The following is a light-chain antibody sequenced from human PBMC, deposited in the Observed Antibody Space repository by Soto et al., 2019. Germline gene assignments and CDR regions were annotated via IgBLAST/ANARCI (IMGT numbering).Light chain of an antibody. Sequence: EIVLTQSPVTLSVSPGERATLSCRASQTVGTNLAWFHQKPGQAPRLLFYGASTRASGIPARFSGSGSGTEFTLTISSLQSEDFAVYYRHQYSRWPRTFGQGTTVEVK. J-gene: IGKJ1*01. CDR3: HQYSRWPRT. CDR2: GAS. V-gene: IGKV3-15*01. CDR1: QTVGTN.